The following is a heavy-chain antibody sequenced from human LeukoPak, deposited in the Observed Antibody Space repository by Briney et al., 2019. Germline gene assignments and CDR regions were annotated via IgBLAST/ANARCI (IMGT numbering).Heavy chain of an antibody. Sequence: GGSLRLSCAASGLTFSNYAMTWVRQAPGKGLEWVAVISYDGSNKYYADSVKGRFTISRDNSKNTLYLQMNSLRAEDTAVYYCARPAGIAVSNARFDYWGQGTLVTVSS. CDR1: GLTFSNYA. CDR3: ARPAGIAVSNARFDY. CDR2: ISYDGSNK. J-gene: IGHJ4*02. V-gene: IGHV3-30-3*01. D-gene: IGHD6-19*01.